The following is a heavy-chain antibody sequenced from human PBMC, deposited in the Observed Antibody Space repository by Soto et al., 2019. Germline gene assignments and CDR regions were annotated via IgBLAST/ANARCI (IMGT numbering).Heavy chain of an antibody. J-gene: IGHJ3*01. CDR2: IYSGGST. D-gene: IGHD5-12*01. CDR3: ARDRGYR. Sequence: QLVESGGGLVQPGGSLRLSCAASGFSVSNNYMKWVRQAPGKGLEWVSLIYSGGSTYYADSVKGRFTISRDNSKNTLFLQWKSLRVEDTAVYYCARDRGYRWGQGTRVTVSS. CDR1: GFSVSNNY. V-gene: IGHV3-66*01.